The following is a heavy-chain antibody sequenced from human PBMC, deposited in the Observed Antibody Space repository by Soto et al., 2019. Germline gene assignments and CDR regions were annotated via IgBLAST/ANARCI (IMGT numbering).Heavy chain of an antibody. J-gene: IGHJ6*02. Sequence: PGGSLRLSCNASGFTVSSSYMSWVRQASGMGLEWVAVIESGGTAHYADSVKGRFTISRDNPNNIIYLQLHTLRAEDTAVYYCAKDLGPLKLLNYVFYGLDVWGQGTTVTVSS. V-gene: IGHV3-53*01. D-gene: IGHD2-21*02. CDR2: IESGGTA. CDR3: AKDLGPLKLLNYVFYGLDV. CDR1: GFTVSSSY.